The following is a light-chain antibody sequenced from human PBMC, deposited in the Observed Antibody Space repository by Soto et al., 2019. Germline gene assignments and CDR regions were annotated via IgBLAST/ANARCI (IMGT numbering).Light chain of an antibody. J-gene: IGKJ5*01. CDR1: QSIGSN. CDR2: GAS. V-gene: IGKV3D-15*01. CDR3: QQYNSWPIT. Sequence: EIVMTQSPATLSVSPGERATLSCRASQSIGSNLAWYQQKPGQAPRRVIYGASTWGTDVPPRFTGSRSGTEFTLTISGLQSEDFAVYYCQQYNSWPITFGQGTRL.